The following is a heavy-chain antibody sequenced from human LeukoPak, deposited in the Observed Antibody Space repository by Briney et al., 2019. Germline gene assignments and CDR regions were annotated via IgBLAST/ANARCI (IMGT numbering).Heavy chain of an antibody. CDR2: MNPNSGNT. CDR1: GYTFTSYD. D-gene: IGHD3-22*01. V-gene: IGHV1-8*01. CDR3: ARLPYYYDSSGYYTGAFDI. J-gene: IGHJ3*02. Sequence: ASVNVSCKASGYTFTSYDINWVRQATGQGLEWMGWMNPNSGNTGYAQKFQGRVTMTRNTSISTAYMELSSLRSEDTAVYYCARLPYYYDSSGYYTGAFDIWGQGTMVTVSS.